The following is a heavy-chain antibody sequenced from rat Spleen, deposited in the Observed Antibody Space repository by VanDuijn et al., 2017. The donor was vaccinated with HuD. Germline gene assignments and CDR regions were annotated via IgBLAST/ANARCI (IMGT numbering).Heavy chain of an antibody. CDR2: ISYDGSST. CDR3: ARTGSYYYVMDA. J-gene: IGHJ4*01. Sequence: EVQLVESDGGLVQPGRSLKLSCAASGFTFSDYYMAWVRQAPTKGLEWVATISYDGSSTYYRDSVKGRFTISRDNAKSTLYLQMDSLRSEDTATYYCARTGSYYYVMDAWGQGASVTVSS. V-gene: IGHV5-29*01. D-gene: IGHD4-3*01. CDR1: GFTFSDYY.